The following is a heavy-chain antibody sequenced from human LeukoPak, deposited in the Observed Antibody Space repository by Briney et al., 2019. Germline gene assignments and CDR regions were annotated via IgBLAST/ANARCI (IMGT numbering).Heavy chain of an antibody. J-gene: IGHJ4*02. V-gene: IGHV4-39*07. Sequence: PSETLSLTCSVSGDSITGYYWGWIRQPPGKGLEWIGNIYYTGNTYYNSSLKSRVTISLDTSKNQFSLKVTSMTAADTAVYYCARSPRIHGSGSRRFDYWGQGTLVTVSS. CDR1: GDSITGYY. CDR3: ARSPRIHGSGSRRFDY. CDR2: IYYTGNT. D-gene: IGHD3-10*01.